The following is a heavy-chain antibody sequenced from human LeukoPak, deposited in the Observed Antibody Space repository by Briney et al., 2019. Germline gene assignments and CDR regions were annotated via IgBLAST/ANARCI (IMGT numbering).Heavy chain of an antibody. CDR1: GFTFSSYN. J-gene: IGHJ3*02. CDR3: ARGSLEARAFDI. Sequence: GGSLRLSCAASGFTFSSYNMNWVRQAPGKGLEWVSSITTSSSYIYYADSMKGRFTISRDNAKNSLYLQMNSLRAEDTAVYYCARGSLEARAFDIWGQGTMVTVSS. V-gene: IGHV3-21*01. D-gene: IGHD3-3*01. CDR2: ITTSSSYI.